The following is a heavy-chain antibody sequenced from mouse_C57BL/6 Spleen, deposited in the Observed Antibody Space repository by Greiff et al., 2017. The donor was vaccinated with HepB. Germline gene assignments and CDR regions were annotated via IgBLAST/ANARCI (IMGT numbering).Heavy chain of an antibody. CDR1: GFNIKDYY. V-gene: IGHV14-1*01. D-gene: IGHD1-1*01. CDR3: TFYYYGSSFYYFDY. Sequence: EVKLQESGAELVRPGASVKLSCTASGFNIKDYYMHWVKQRPEQGLAWIGRIDPEDGDTEYAPKFQGKATMTADTSSNTAYLQLSSLTSEDTAVYYCTFYYYGSSFYYFDYWGQGTTLTVSS. J-gene: IGHJ2*01. CDR2: IDPEDGDT.